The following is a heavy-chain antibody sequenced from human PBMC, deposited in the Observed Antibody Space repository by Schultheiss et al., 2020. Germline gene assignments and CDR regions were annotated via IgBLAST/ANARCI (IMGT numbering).Heavy chain of an antibody. Sequence: GGSLRLSCAASGFTFSSYWMSWVRQAPGKGLEWVANIKQDESEKYYVDSVKGRFTISRDNAKNSLYLQMNSLRAEDTAVYYCASHSAREGSSWAYYYYGMDVWGQGTTVTVSS. V-gene: IGHV3-7*01. J-gene: IGHJ6*02. CDR2: IKQDESEK. CDR3: ASHSAREGSSWAYYYYGMDV. D-gene: IGHD6-13*01. CDR1: GFTFSSYW.